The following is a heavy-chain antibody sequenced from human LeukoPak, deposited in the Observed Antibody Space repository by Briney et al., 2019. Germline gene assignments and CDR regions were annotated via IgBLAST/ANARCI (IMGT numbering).Heavy chain of an antibody. Sequence: PSETLSLTSAVSAVSIQSYWWSWGRKTAGRGLEWIGRISTTGRTNYSPSFQGRVTMSIDVSSNQFSLTLRSVTAADTAVYYCARSGYTISAYHSDFWGQGAPVTVSS. CDR1: AVSIQSYW. V-gene: IGHV4-4*07. CDR2: ISTTGRT. CDR3: ARSGYTISAYHSDF. D-gene: IGHD5-18*01. J-gene: IGHJ4*02.